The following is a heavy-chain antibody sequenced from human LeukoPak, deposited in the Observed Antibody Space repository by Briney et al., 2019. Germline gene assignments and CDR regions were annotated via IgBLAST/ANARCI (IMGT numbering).Heavy chain of an antibody. D-gene: IGHD6-19*01. V-gene: IGHV4-34*01. J-gene: IGHJ5*02. CDR3: ARASRQWLAPRWFDP. Sequence: SETLSLTCAVYGGSFSGYYWSWIRQPPGKGLEWIGEINHSGSTNYNPSLKSRVTISVDTSKNQFSLKLSSVTAADTAVYYCARASRQWLAPRWFDPWGQGTLVTVSS. CDR1: GGSFSGYY. CDR2: INHSGST.